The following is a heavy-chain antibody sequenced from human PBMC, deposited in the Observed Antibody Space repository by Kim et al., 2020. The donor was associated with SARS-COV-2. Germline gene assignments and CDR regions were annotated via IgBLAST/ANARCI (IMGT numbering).Heavy chain of an antibody. CDR3: ARDGYCSSTSCYQGWFDP. CDR1: GGSVSSGSYY. CDR2: IYYSGST. Sequence: SETLSLTCTVSGGSVSSGSYYWSWIRQPPGKGLEWIGYIYYSGSTNYNPSLKSRVTISVDTSKNQFSLKLSSVTAADTAVYYCARDGYCSSTSCYQGWFDPWGQGTLVTVSS. D-gene: IGHD2-2*01. V-gene: IGHV4-61*01. J-gene: IGHJ5*02.